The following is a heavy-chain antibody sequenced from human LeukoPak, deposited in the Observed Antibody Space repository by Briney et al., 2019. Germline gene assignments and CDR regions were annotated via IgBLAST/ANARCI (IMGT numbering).Heavy chain of an antibody. CDR2: ISSSSSYI. D-gene: IGHD3-22*01. V-gene: IGHV3-21*01. J-gene: IGHJ4*02. CDR3: AVAPYDSSGYYYY. CDR1: GFTFSSYS. Sequence: GGSLRLSCAASGFTFSSYSMNWVRQAPGKGLEWVSSISSSSSYIYYADSVKGRFTISRDNAKNSLYLQMNSLRAEDTAVYYCAVAPYDSSGYYYYWGQGTLVTVSS.